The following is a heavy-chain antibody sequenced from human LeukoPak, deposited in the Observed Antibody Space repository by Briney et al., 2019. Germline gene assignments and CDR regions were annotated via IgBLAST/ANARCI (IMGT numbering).Heavy chain of an antibody. J-gene: IGHJ4*02. V-gene: IGHV1-46*01. CDR1: GYTFTSYF. D-gene: IGHD3-22*01. CDR2: INPRGGTT. CDR3: ARDRTHNYDSSGYYSRWEY. Sequence: ASVKVSCKASGYTFTSYFMYWVRQAPGQGLEWMGLINPRGGTTRYAQKFQGRVTMTRDTSTSTVYMELSSLRSEDTAMYYCARDRTHNYDSSGYYSRWEYWGQGTLVTVSS.